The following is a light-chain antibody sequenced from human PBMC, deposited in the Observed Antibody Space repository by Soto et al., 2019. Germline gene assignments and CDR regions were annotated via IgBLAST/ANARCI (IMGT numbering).Light chain of an antibody. CDR2: SNN. V-gene: IGLV1-44*01. Sequence: CVLTQAPSAYETPGERVTISCYGGSSNIGRNTVNWYQQLPGTAPKLLIYSNNRRPSGVPDRFSGSKSGTSASLAIRGLQSEDEADSYCAAWDDTLTDYVFGTGTKVTVL. J-gene: IGLJ1*01. CDR3: AAWDDTLTDYV. CDR1: SSNIGRNT.